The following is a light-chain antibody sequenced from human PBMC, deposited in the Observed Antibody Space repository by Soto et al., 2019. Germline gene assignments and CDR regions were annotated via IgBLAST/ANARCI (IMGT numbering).Light chain of an antibody. CDR2: ATS. CDR3: VQHNSYPRT. CDR1: QGIGGD. J-gene: IGKJ1*01. Sequence: DIQMTQSPSSLSASVGDRVTITCRASQGIGGDAGWYQQKPGKPPKRLIYATSTLQSGIPSRFSGGGSGTEFTLTISSLQPEDFPTYYCVQHNSYPRTFGQRTRMEMK. V-gene: IGKV1-17*01.